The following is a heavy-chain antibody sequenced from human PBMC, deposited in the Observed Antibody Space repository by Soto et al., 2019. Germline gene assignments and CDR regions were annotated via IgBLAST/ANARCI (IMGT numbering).Heavy chain of an antibody. Sequence: GASVKVSCKASGYTFTSYTIHWVRQAPGQSLEWMGWINAGNGNTKYSQKSQGRVTITRDTSASTAYMELSSLRSEDTAVYYCARGYCSSTSCYAADYWGQGTLVTVSS. J-gene: IGHJ4*02. CDR2: INAGNGNT. D-gene: IGHD2-2*01. CDR1: GYTFTSYT. V-gene: IGHV1-3*01. CDR3: ARGYCSSTSCYAADY.